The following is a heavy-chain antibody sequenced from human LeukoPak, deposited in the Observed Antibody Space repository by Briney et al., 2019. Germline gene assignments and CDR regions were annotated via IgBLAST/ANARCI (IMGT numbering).Heavy chain of an antibody. CDR1: GGSISSYY. V-gene: IGHV4-59*08. CDR3: ARKPIFASGRHWYYFDS. J-gene: IGHJ4*02. Sequence: TSETLSLTCTVSGGSISSYYWSWIRQPPGKGLEWVGYISFSGSTNYNPSLKSRVTISVDTSKNQFSLKLTSVTAADTAVYYCARKPIFASGRHWYYFDSWGQGTLVTVSS. D-gene: IGHD3-10*01. CDR2: ISFSGST.